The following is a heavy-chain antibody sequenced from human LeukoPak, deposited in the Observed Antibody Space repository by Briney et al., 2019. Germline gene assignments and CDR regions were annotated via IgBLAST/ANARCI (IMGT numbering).Heavy chain of an antibody. CDR3: ARDRVSSSWYFSPYFDY. D-gene: IGHD6-13*01. V-gene: IGHV6-1*01. J-gene: IGHJ4*02. CDR2: TYYRSKWYN. CDR1: GDSVSSNSAA. Sequence: SQTLSLTCAISGDSVSSNSAAWNRIRQSPSRGLEWLGRTYYRSKWYNDYVVSVKSRITINPDTSKNQFSLQLNSVTPEDTAVYYCARDRVSSSWYFSPYFDYWGQGTLVTVSS.